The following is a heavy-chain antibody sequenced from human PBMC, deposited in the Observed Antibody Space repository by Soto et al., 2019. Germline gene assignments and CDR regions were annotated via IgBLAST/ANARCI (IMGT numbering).Heavy chain of an antibody. CDR2: IRSKANSYAT. V-gene: IGHV3-73*01. J-gene: IGHJ4*02. CDR1: GFTFSGSA. D-gene: IGHD4-17*01. Sequence: PXGSLRPSCTASGFTFSGSAMHGVRQASGKGLEWVGLIRSKANSYATAYAASVKGRFTISRDDSKNTAYLQMNSLKTEDTAVYYCTRQGPYGDYWGQGTPVTVSS. CDR3: TRQGPYGDY.